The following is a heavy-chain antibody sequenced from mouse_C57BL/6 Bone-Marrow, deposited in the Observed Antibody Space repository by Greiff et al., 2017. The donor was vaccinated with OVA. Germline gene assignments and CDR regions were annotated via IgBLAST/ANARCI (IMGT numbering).Heavy chain of an antibody. CDR2: INSDGGST. V-gene: IGHV5-2*01. CDR3: ARHAEGYYGIAY. Sequence: EVMLVESGGGLVQPGESLKLSCESNEYEFPSHDMSWVRKTPEKRLELVAAINSDGGSTYYPDTMESRFIISKDNTKKTLYLQMSSLRSEDTALYYCARHAEGYYGIAYWGQGTLVTVSA. J-gene: IGHJ3*01. D-gene: IGHD1-1*01. CDR1: EYEFPSHD.